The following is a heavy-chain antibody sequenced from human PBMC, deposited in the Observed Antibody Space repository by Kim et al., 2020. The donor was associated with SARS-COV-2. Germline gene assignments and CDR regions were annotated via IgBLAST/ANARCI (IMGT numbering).Heavy chain of an antibody. D-gene: IGHD6-13*01. V-gene: IGHV3-33*05. CDR3: ARDARAAAGYSSSWLPRD. CDR2: ISYDGSNK. CDR1: GFTFSSYG. Sequence: GGSLRLSCAASGFTFSSYGMHWVRQAPGKGLEWVAVISYDGSNKYYADSVKGRFTISRDNSKNTLYLQMNSLRAEDTAVYYCARDARAAAGYSSSWLPRDWGQGTLVTVSS. J-gene: IGHJ4*02.